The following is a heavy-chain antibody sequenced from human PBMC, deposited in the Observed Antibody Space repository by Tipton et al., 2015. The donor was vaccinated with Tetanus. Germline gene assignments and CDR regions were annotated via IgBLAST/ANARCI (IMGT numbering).Heavy chain of an antibody. J-gene: IGHJ4*02. CDR2: IKQDGSTL. V-gene: IGHV3-7*04. CDR3: AKEFQRARIRFFDS. D-gene: IGHD2-15*01. CDR1: GFTFSNYC. Sequence: SLRLSCVASGFTFSNYCMTWVRQAPGKGLEWVANIKQDGSTLYYVDSVKGRFTISRDNAKSTLYLQMNSLRPEDTAVYYCAKEFQRARIRFFDSWGQGTQVTASS.